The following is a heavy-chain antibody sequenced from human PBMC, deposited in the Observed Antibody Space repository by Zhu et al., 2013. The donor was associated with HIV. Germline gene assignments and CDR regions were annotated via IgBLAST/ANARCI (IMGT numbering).Heavy chain of an antibody. CDR3: ARVTDGYTIWVY. J-gene: IGHJ4*02. Sequence: QVQLVQSGAEVKKPGASVKVSCKASGYTFTTYFIHWVRQAPGQGLEWVGWINPNSGDTIYAQRFQGRVTMTRDTSISTAFMELSRLTSDDTAVYYCARVTDGYTIWVYWGQGTLVTVSS. CDR2: INPNSGDT. D-gene: IGHD5-12*01. V-gene: IGHV1-2*02. CDR1: GYTFTTYF.